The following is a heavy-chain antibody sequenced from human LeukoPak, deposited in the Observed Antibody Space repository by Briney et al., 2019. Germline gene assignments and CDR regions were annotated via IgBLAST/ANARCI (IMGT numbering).Heavy chain of an antibody. Sequence: SETLSLTCTVSGGSIRSYHWSWIRQPPGKRLEWIGYIYDSGSTNYNPSPKSRVTISIDTSKNQFSLKLTSVTAADTAVYYCARGFRGASFDYWGQGTLVTVSS. CDR2: IYDSGST. D-gene: IGHD1-26*01. CDR3: ARGFRGASFDY. J-gene: IGHJ4*02. V-gene: IGHV4-59*01. CDR1: GGSIRSYH.